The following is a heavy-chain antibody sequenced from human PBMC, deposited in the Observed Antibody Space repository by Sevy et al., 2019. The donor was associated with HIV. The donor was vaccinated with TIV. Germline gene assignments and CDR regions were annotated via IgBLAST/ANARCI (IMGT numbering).Heavy chain of an antibody. CDR1: GFTFGEYG. J-gene: IGHJ4*02. D-gene: IGHD4-17*01. CDR3: ARDRGEILRSAFKS. V-gene: IGHV3-33*08. Sequence: GGSLRLSCAASGFTFGEYGVHWVRQAPGKGLEWVAVISHDGRNHKYNADFVKGRFTISRDNSKNMVYLQMNSLRVEDTAIYYCARDRGEILRSAFKSWGQGTLVTVSS. CDR2: ISHDGRNHK.